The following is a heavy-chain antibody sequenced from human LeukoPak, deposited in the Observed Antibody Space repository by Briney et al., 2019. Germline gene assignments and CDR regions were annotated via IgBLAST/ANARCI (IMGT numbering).Heavy chain of an antibody. CDR3: ARDLDWNFADY. CDR2: ISSSGST. D-gene: IGHD1-7*01. V-gene: IGHV4-4*07. J-gene: IGHJ4*02. Sequence: SETLSLTCTVSGGSISSYYWSWIRQPAGKRLEWIGRISSSGSTNYNPSLKSRVTMSVDSSKNQFSLILISVTAADTAVYYCARDLDWNFADYWGQGTLVTVSS. CDR1: GGSISSYY.